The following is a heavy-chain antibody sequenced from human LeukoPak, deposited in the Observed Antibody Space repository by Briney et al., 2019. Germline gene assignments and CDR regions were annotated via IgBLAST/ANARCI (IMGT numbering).Heavy chain of an antibody. V-gene: IGHV3-33*01. Sequence: PGGSLRLPCAASGFTFSSYGMHWVRQAPGKGLEWVAVIWYDGSNKYYADSVKGRFTISRDNSKNTLYLQMNSLRAEDTAVYYCARDFIARELLPYGMDVWGQGTTVTVSS. CDR3: ARDFIARELLPYGMDV. CDR1: GFTFSSYG. CDR2: IWYDGSNK. J-gene: IGHJ6*02. D-gene: IGHD1-26*01.